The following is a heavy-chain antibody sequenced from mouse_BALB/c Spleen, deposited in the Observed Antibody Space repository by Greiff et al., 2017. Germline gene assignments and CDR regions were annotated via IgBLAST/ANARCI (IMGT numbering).Heavy chain of an antibody. V-gene: IGHV1-54*01. CDR2: INPGSGGT. J-gene: IGHJ4*01. D-gene: IGHD2-4*01. CDR3: ARSYYDYRYAMDY. CDR1: GYAFTNYL. Sequence: VQLQQSGAELVRPGTSVKVSCKASGYAFTNYLIEWVKQGPGQGLEWIGVINPGSGGTNYNEKFKGKATLTADKSSSTGYMQLSSLTSDDSAVYFCARSYYDYRYAMDYWGQGTSVTVSS.